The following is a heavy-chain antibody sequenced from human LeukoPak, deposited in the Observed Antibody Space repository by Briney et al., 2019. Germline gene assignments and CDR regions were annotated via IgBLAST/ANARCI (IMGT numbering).Heavy chain of an antibody. Sequence: PGGSLRLSCAASGFTFSSYTMNWVRQAPGKGLEWVSSISSSSSYIYCADSVKGRFTISRDNAKNSLYLQMNSLRAEDTAVYYCARDSGDYYDFWSGPSGWFDPWGQGTLVTVSS. CDR2: ISSSSSYI. D-gene: IGHD3-3*01. V-gene: IGHV3-21*01. J-gene: IGHJ5*02. CDR1: GFTFSSYT. CDR3: ARDSGDYYDFWSGPSGWFDP.